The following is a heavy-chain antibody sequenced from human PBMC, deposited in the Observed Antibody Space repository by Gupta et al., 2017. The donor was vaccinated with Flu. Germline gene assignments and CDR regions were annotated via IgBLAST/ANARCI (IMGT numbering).Heavy chain of an antibody. CDR1: GGTFSTYA. J-gene: IGHJ4*02. D-gene: IGHD6-19*01. CDR3: ASHSISVPGHFDF. CDR2: IIPMFGTT. V-gene: IGHV1-69*01. Sequence: QVQLVQSGAEVKKPGSSVKVSCEASGGTFSTYAFSWVRQAPGQGLEWMGGIIPMFGTTNYAQRLKGRITITADEATSTAYMELSSLRSEDTAVFYCASHSISVPGHFDFWGQGTLVTVSS.